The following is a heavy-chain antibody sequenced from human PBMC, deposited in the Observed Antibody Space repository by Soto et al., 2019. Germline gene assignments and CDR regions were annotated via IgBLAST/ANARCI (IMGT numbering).Heavy chain of an antibody. Sequence: SVTLSLTCTVSGVSISSYYWILLRQPPGKGLEWIGYIYYSGSTNYNPSLKSRVTISVDTSKNQFSLKLSSVTAADTAVYYCASDSGSYFGGMDVWGQGTTVTVSS. J-gene: IGHJ6*02. D-gene: IGHD1-26*01. CDR1: GVSISSYY. V-gene: IGHV4-59*01. CDR3: ASDSGSYFGGMDV. CDR2: IYYSGST.